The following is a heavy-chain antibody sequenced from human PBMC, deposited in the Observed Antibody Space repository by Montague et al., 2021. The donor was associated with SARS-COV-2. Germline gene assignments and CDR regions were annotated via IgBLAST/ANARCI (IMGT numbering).Heavy chain of an antibody. D-gene: IGHD6-19*01. J-gene: IGHJ3*02. CDR2: IYYSGST. CDR1: GGSISSYY. Sequence: SETLSLTCTVSGGSISSYYWSWIRQPPGKGLEWTGYIYYSGSTNYNPSLKSRVTISVDKSKNQFSLKLSSVTAADTAVYYCARGSGWMGNAFDIWGQGTMVTVS. CDR3: ARGSGWMGNAFDI. V-gene: IGHV4-59*01.